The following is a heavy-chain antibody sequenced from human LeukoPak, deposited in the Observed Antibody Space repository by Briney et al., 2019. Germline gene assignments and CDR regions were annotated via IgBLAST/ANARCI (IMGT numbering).Heavy chain of an antibody. CDR2: MHYSGST. Sequence: PSETLSLTCTVSGGSISSSSYYWGWIRQPPGKGLEWIASMHYSGSTYYNPSLNNRVTRSIDTSKNQFSMKLSSVTAADTAVYYCAREMYDSGGYRVSYFDFWGQGILVTVSS. D-gene: IGHD3-22*01. V-gene: IGHV4-39*07. CDR3: AREMYDSGGYRVSYFDF. J-gene: IGHJ4*02. CDR1: GGSISSSSYY.